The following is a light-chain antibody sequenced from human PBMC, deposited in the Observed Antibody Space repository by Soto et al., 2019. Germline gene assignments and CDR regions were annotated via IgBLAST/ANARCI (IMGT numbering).Light chain of an antibody. CDR3: QQYNSYSPT. J-gene: IGKJ1*01. Sequence: DIQMTQSPSTLSGSVGDRVTITCRASQTISSWLAWYQQKPGKAPKLLIYKASTLESGVPLRFSASVSGTEFTLIISGLQPDDFATYYCQQYNSYSPTFGQGTKVDI. CDR1: QTISSW. CDR2: KAS. V-gene: IGKV1-5*03.